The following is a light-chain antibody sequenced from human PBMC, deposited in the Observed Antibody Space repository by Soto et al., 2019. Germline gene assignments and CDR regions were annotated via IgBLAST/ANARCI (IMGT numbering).Light chain of an antibody. CDR3: QQYKTWPPET. Sequence: EIVMTQSPATLSVSPGERATLSCRASQSVNSDLAWYQQKPGQAPRLLIYDASTRATGIPARFSGSGSGTEFTLSISSLQSEDFAVYSCQQYKTWPPETFGQGTKVDIK. CDR2: DAS. V-gene: IGKV3-15*01. CDR1: QSVNSD. J-gene: IGKJ1*01.